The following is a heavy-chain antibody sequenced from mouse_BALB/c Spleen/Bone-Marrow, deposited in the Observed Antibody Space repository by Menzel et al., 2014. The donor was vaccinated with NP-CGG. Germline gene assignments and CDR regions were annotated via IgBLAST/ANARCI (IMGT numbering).Heavy chain of an antibody. CDR1: GYTFTECT. J-gene: IGHJ3*01. V-gene: IGHV1-18*01. Sequence: EVQLQQSGPELVKPGASVKISCKTSGYTFTECTIHWVKPSHGKSLEWIGNINPNIGGTTYNQKFKGKATLTVDMSSSTAYMDLRSLTSEDSAVYYCARGRFAYWGQGTLVTVSA. CDR2: INPNIGGT. CDR3: ARGRFAY.